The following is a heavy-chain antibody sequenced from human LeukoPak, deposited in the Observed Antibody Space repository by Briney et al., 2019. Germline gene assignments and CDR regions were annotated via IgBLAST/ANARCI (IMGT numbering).Heavy chain of an antibody. D-gene: IGHD2-15*01. V-gene: IGHV1-69*06. CDR2: VIPIFGTA. CDR1: GGTFSSYA. J-gene: IGHJ4*02. Sequence: SVKVSCKASGGTFSSYAISWVRQAPGQGLEWMGGVIPIFGTADYAQKFQGRVTITADKSTSTAYMELSSLRSEDTAVYYCARDNGWQYCSGGSCYLLDYWGQGTLVTVSS. CDR3: ARDNGWQYCSGGSCYLLDY.